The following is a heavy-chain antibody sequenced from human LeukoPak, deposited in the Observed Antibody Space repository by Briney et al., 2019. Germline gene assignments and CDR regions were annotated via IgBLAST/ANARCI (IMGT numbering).Heavy chain of an antibody. J-gene: IGHJ4*02. Sequence: SETLSLTCTVSGDSISSGSFHWSWIRQPAGKGLEWIGRIYTGGNTNYNPSLQSRVAISIDTSKNQFSLKLNSVTAADTAMYYCAKWERLNRVFFWGQGTLVAVSS. V-gene: IGHV4-61*02. D-gene: IGHD1-26*01. CDR1: GDSISSGSFH. CDR3: AKWERLNRVFF. CDR2: IYTGGNT.